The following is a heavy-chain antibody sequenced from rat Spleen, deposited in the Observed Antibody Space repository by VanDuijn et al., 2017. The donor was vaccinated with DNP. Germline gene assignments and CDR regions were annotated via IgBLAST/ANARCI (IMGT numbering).Heavy chain of an antibody. D-gene: IGHD4-2*01. Sequence: EVQLVGSGGGSVQPGRSLKLSCAASGFTFSDYNMAWVRQAPKKGLEWVATISYDGSSTYYRDSVKGRFTISRDSAKSTLYLQMDSLRSEDTATYYCARWSMAFAYWGQGTLVTVSS. V-gene: IGHV5-7*01. CDR1: GFTFSDYN. CDR2: ISYDGSST. J-gene: IGHJ3*01. CDR3: ARWSMAFAY.